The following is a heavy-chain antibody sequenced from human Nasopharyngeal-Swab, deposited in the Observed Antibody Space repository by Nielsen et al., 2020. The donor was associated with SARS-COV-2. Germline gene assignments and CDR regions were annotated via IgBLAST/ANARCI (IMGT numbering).Heavy chain of an antibody. V-gene: IGHV3-30*04. D-gene: IGHD3-22*01. J-gene: IGHJ4*02. CDR3: AKEPIVTMIVVVIDTYFDY. CDR1: GFTFSSYA. CDR2: ISYDGSNK. Sequence: GESLKISCAASGFTFSSYAMHWVRQAPGKGLEWVAVISYDGSNKYYADSVKGRFTISRDNSKNTLYLQMNSLRADDTAVYYCAKEPIVTMIVVVIDTYFDYWGQGTLVTVSS.